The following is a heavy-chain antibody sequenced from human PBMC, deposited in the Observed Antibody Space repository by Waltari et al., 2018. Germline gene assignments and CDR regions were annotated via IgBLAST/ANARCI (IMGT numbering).Heavy chain of an antibody. Sequence: QVQLVQSGAEVKKPGASVKVSCKASGYTFTSYGISWVRQAPGQGLEWMGGCSAYNGNTNYAQKSQGRVTMTTDTSTSTAYMELRSLRSDDTAVYYCARDLTMATTFCPHYWGQGTLVTVSS. J-gene: IGHJ4*02. V-gene: IGHV1-18*01. CDR2: CSAYNGNT. CDR3: ARDLTMATTFCPHY. D-gene: IGHD5-12*01. CDR1: GYTFTSYG.